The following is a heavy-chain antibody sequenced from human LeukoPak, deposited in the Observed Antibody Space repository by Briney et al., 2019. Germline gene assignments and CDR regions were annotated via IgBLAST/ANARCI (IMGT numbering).Heavy chain of an antibody. CDR1: GFTFSSYS. CDR2: ISSSSSYI. V-gene: IGHV3-21*01. J-gene: IGHJ4*02. Sequence: GGSLRLSCAASGFTFSSYSVNWVRQAPGKGLEWVSSISSSSSYIYYADSVKGPFTISRDNAKNALYLQMNSLRAEDTAVYYCARAYYDSSGMPDYWGQGTLVTVSS. CDR3: ARAYYDSSGMPDY. D-gene: IGHD3-22*01.